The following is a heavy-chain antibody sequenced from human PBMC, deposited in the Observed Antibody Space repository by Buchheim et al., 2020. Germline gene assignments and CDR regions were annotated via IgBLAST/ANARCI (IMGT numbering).Heavy chain of an antibody. D-gene: IGHD3-3*01. CDR2: INPNSGGT. J-gene: IGHJ6*02. CDR3: ARTYYDFWSGYSSSYYYGMDV. CDR1: GYTFTGYY. V-gene: IGHV1-2*04. Sequence: QVQLVQSGAEVKKPGASVKVSCKASGYTFTGYYMHWVRQAPGQGLEWMGWINPNSGGTNYAQKFQGWVTMTRDTSISTASLELSRLRSDDTAVYYCARTYYDFWSGYSSSYYYGMDVWGQGTT.